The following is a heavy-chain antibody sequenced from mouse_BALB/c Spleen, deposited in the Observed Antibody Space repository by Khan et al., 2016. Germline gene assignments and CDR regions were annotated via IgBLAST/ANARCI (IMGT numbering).Heavy chain of an antibody. Sequence: EVQLQESGPGLVKPSQSLSLTCSVTGYSITSGYYWNWIRQFPGNKLEWMGYISYDGSNNYNPSLKNRFSITRDTSKNQFFLKLNSVTTEDTATYYCAVYHGYYGLFDYWGQGTTLTVSS. CDR2: ISYDGSN. CDR3: AVYHGYYGLFDY. CDR1: GYSITSGYY. J-gene: IGHJ2*01. D-gene: IGHD2-3*01. V-gene: IGHV3-6*02.